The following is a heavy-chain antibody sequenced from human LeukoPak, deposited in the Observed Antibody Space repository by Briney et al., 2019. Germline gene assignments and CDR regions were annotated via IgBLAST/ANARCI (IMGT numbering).Heavy chain of an antibody. J-gene: IGHJ4*02. CDR3: SGVFDY. Sequence: PSETLSLTCTVSGGSISSYYWSWIRQPPGKGLEWIGYIYYSGSTYYNPSLKSRLTISLDTSNNQFSLKLSSVTAADTAVYSGSGVFDYWGQGTLVTVSS. V-gene: IGHV4-59*04. CDR1: GGSISSYY. CDR2: IYYSGST. D-gene: IGHD1-26*01.